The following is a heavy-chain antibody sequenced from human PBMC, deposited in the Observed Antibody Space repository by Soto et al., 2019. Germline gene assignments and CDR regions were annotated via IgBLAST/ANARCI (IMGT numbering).Heavy chain of an antibody. CDR3: ARAQGYGFRNYYYMDV. D-gene: IGHD5-12*01. Sequence: QVQLQQWGAGLLKPSETLSLTCAVYGGSFSGYYWSWIRQPPGKGLEWIGEINHSGSTNYNPSLKIRVTISVDTSKNQFSLKLSSVTAADTAVYYCARAQGYGFRNYYYMDVWGKGTTVTVSS. V-gene: IGHV4-34*01. CDR2: INHSGST. J-gene: IGHJ6*03. CDR1: GGSFSGYY.